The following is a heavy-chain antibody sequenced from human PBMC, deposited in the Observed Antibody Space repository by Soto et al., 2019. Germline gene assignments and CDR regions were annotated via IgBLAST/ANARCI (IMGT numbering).Heavy chain of an antibody. Sequence: EVQLLESGGGLVQPGGSLRLSCAASGFTFSSYAMSWVRQAPGKGMEWVSVISGSGGSTYYADSVKGRFTISRDNSKNALYLQMNSLRAEDTAVYYCARRGSGSQFDYWGQGTLVTVSS. CDR2: ISGSGGST. V-gene: IGHV3-23*01. D-gene: IGHD1-26*01. CDR1: GFTFSSYA. CDR3: ARRGSGSQFDY. J-gene: IGHJ4*02.